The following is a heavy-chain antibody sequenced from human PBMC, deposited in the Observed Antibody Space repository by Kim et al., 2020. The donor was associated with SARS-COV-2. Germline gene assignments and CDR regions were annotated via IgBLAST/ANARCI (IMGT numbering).Heavy chain of an antibody. Sequence: SETLSLTCTVSGGSISSYYWSWIRQPPGKGLEWIGYIYYSGSTNYNPSLKSRVTISVDTSKNQFSLKLSSVTAADTAVYYCARGPQVVGATTRDFGDFAEYWGQGTLVTVSS. CDR2: IYYSGST. D-gene: IGHD1-26*01. V-gene: IGHV4-59*13. CDR3: ARGPQVVGATTRDFGDFAEY. J-gene: IGHJ4*02. CDR1: GGSISSYY.